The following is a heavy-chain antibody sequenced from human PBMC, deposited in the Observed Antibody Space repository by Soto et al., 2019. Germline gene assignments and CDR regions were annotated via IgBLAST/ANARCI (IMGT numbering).Heavy chain of an antibody. CDR3: AREAVATITKGAGYYYYGMDV. J-gene: IGHJ6*02. CDR1: GGTFSSYA. V-gene: IGHV1-69*01. D-gene: IGHD5-12*01. CDR2: IIPIFGTA. Sequence: QVQQVRSGAEVKKPGSSVKVSCKASGGTFSSYAISWVRQAPGQGLEWMGGIIPIFGTANYAQKFQGRVTITADESTSTAYMELSSLRSEDTAVYYCAREAVATITKGAGYYYYGMDVWGQGTTVTVSS.